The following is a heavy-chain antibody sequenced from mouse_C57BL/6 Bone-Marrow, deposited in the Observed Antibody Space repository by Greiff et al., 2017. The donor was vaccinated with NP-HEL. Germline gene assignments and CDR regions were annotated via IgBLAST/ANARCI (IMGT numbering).Heavy chain of an antibody. J-gene: IGHJ2*01. CDR2: INPSSGYT. CDR3: AREYDYDGGGSGLYYFDY. D-gene: IGHD2-4*01. V-gene: IGHV1-7*01. CDR1: GYTFTSYW. Sequence: QVQLKQSGAELAKPGASVKLSCKASGYTFTSYWMHWVKQRPGQGLEWIGYINPSSGYTKYNQKFKDKATLTADKSSSTAYMQLSSLTYEDSAVYYCAREYDYDGGGSGLYYFDYWGQGTTLTVSS.